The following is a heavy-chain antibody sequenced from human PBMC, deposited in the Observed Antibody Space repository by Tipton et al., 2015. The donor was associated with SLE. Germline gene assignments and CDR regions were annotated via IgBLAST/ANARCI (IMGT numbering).Heavy chain of an antibody. V-gene: IGHV1-69*01. CDR3: ARGGDFRWFDP. Sequence: QSGPEVRKPGSSVKVSCKTSEDTFTNFGINWVRQAPGQGLEWMGDIIPDFGTANYAQRFQGRVTITADESTSTAYMELTSLRSEDTAVYYCARGGDFRWFDPWGQGTLVIVSS. J-gene: IGHJ5*02. CDR1: EDTFTNFG. CDR2: IIPDFGTA. D-gene: IGHD2/OR15-2a*01.